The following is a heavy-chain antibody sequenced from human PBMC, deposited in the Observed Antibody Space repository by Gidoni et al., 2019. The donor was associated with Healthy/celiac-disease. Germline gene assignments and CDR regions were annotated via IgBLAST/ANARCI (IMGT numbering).Heavy chain of an antibody. CDR2: ISGSGGST. V-gene: IGHV3-23*01. J-gene: IGHJ3*02. CDR1: GFTFSSYA. CDR3: AKFQYCSSTSCPDDAFDI. Sequence: EVQLLESGGGLVQPGGSLRLSCAASGFTFSSYARSWVRQAPGKGLEWVSAISGSGGSTYYADSVKGRFTISRDNSKDTLYLQMNSLRAEDTAVYYCAKFQYCSSTSCPDDAFDIWGQGTMVTVSS. D-gene: IGHD2-2*01.